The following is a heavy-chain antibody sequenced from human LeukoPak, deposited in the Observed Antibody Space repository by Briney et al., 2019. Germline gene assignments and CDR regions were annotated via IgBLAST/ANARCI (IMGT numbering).Heavy chain of an antibody. CDR2: ISTSGSTI. J-gene: IGHJ4*02. CDR1: GFTFSSYE. Sequence: GGSLRLSCAGSGFTFSSYEMNWVRQAPGKGLEWVSYISTSGSTIYYADSVKGRFTISRDNSKNTLYLQMNSLRAEDTAVYYCAKGRSAPWGYFDYWGQGTLVTVSS. CDR3: AKGRSAPWGYFDY. V-gene: IGHV3-48*03. D-gene: IGHD7-27*01.